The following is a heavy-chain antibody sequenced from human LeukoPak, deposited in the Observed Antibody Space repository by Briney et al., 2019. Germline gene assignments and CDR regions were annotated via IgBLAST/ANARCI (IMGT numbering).Heavy chain of an antibody. V-gene: IGHV4-34*01. CDR3: ARGIGRIAAAASRGFDP. CDR1: GGSFSGFY. Sequence: SETLSLTCAVSGGSFSGFYWCWIRQPPGKGLEWSGDIIDSGSANYNPPPLSHVTISAQTTTNRFSLKLSSMTAAATAVDYVARGIGRIAAAASRGFDPRGEGTLVSVSS. D-gene: IGHD6-13*01. J-gene: IGHJ5*02. CDR2: IIDSGSA.